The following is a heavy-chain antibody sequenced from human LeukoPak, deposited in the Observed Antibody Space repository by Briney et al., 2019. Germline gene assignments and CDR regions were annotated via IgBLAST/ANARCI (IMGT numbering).Heavy chain of an antibody. Sequence: SETLSLTCTVSGGSIRSSYYYWGWIRQPPEKGLEWIGSIYDSGSTYYNPSLKSRVAISVDTSKNQFSLKLSSVTAADTAVYYCARLGAGPTYYDFWSGYSSFYFDCWGQGTLVTVSS. CDR3: ARLGAGPTYYDFWSGYSSFYFDC. V-gene: IGHV4-39*01. J-gene: IGHJ4*02. CDR2: IYDSGST. D-gene: IGHD3-3*01. CDR1: GGSIRSSYYY.